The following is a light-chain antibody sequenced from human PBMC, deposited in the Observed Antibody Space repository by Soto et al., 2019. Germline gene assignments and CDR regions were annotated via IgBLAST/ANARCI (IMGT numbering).Light chain of an antibody. CDR3: QQYGNSPIT. CDR1: QSVSSSY. Sequence: EIVLTQSPGTLSLSPGERATLSCRASQSVSSSYLTWYQQKPGQAPRVLIYGASSRATGIPDRFSGSGSGTDFTLTISRLEPEDSAVYYCQQYGNSPITFGHGTRLEI. CDR2: GAS. V-gene: IGKV3-20*01. J-gene: IGKJ5*01.